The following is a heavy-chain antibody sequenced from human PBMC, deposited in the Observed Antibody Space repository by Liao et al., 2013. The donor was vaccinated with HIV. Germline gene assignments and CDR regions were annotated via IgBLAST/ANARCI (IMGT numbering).Heavy chain of an antibody. CDR1: GGSISSSSYY. Sequence: QLQLQESGPGLVKPLETLSLTCTVSGGSISSSSYYWGWIRQPPGKGLEWIGNIYYSGSTYYNPSLKSRVTISVDTSKNQFSLKLSSVTAADTAVYYCARSPRYCSSTSCYSRPRDDFYNYYMDVWGKGTTVTVSS. CDR3: ARSPRYCSSTSCYSRPRDDFYNYYMDV. V-gene: IGHV4-39*07. D-gene: IGHD2-2*01. J-gene: IGHJ6*03. CDR2: IYYSGST.